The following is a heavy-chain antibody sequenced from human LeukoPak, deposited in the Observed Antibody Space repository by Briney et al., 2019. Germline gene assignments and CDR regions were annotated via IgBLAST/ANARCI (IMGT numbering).Heavy chain of an antibody. V-gene: IGHV4-4*07. Sequence: SETLSLTCTVSGGSISSYYWSWIRQPAGKGLEWIGRIYTSGSTNYNPPLKSRVTISVDMSKNQFSLKLSSVTAADTAVYYCASEIAAAGTSPNYDYYYYYMDVWGKGTTVTVSS. D-gene: IGHD6-13*01. CDR3: ASEIAAAGTSPNYDYYYYYMDV. J-gene: IGHJ6*03. CDR1: GGSISSYY. CDR2: IYTSGST.